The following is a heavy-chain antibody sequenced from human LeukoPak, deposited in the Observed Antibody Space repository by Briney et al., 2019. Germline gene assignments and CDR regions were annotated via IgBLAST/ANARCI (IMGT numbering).Heavy chain of an antibody. V-gene: IGHV4-4*07. D-gene: IGHD2-2*01. Sequence: KPSETLSLTCTVSGGSISSYYWSWIRQPAGKGLEWIGRIYSTGSTNYNPSLKSRVTISVDTSKNQFSLKLSSVTAADTAVYYCARRAHRCSSTSCSRVDAFDIWGQGTMVTVSS. CDR3: ARRAHRCSSTSCSRVDAFDI. CDR1: GGSISSYY. CDR2: IYSTGST. J-gene: IGHJ3*02.